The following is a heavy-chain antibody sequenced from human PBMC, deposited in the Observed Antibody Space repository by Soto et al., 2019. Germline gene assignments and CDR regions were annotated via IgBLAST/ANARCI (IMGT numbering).Heavy chain of an antibody. D-gene: IGHD5-18*01. V-gene: IGHV3-33*01. CDR2: IWYDGSNK. J-gene: IGHJ4*02. CDR1: GFTFSSYG. Sequence: QVQLVESGGGVVQPGRSLRLSCAASGFTFSSYGMHWVRQAPGKGLEWVAVIWYDGSNKYYADSVKGRFTISRDNSKNTLYLQMNSLRAEDTAVYYCARVELIQLWGYFDYWGQGTLVTVSS. CDR3: ARVELIQLWGYFDY.